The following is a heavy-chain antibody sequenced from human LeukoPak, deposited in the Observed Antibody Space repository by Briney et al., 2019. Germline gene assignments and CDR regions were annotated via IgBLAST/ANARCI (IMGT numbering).Heavy chain of an antibody. V-gene: IGHV4-30-2*01. J-gene: IGHJ5*02. CDR3: ARAGLVVPAAIWFDP. CDR2: IYHSGST. CDR1: GGSISSGGYS. D-gene: IGHD2-2*01. Sequence: SETLSLTCAVSGGSISSGGYSWSWLRQPPGKGLEWIGYIYHSGSTYYNPSLKSRVTISVDRSKNQFSLKLSSVTAADTAVYYCARAGLVVPAAIWFDPWGQGTLVTVSS.